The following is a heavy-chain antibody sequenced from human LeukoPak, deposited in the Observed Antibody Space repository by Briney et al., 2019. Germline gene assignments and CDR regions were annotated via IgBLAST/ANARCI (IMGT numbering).Heavy chain of an antibody. CDR2: ISSSGNTI. CDR1: GFTFCSYE. J-gene: IGHJ3*02. V-gene: IGHV3-48*03. D-gene: IGHD5-24*01. Sequence: GGSLRLSCAASGFTFCSYEMNWVREAPGKGLEWGSYISSSGNTIYYADSVKGRFTISRHNAKNSLYLQMNSLRAEDTAVYYCASLYGSYDAFDIWGQGTMVTVSS. CDR3: ASLYGSYDAFDI.